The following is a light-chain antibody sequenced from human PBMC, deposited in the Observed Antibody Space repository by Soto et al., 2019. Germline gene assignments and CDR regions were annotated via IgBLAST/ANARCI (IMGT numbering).Light chain of an antibody. J-gene: IGLJ1*01. CDR2: DVS. CDR3: ASYSTGDTLYV. Sequence: QSVLTQPASVSGSPGQSISISCTGTRGDVGGYNYVSWYQHHPGKAPKLLISDVSSRPSGVSSRFSGSKSGNTASLTISGLQADDEADYHCASYSTGDTLYVFGSGTKVTVL. V-gene: IGLV2-14*01. CDR1: RGDVGGYNY.